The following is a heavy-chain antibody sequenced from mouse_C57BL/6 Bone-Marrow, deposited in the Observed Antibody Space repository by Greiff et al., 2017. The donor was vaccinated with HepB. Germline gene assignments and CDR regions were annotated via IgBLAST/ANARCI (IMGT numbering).Heavy chain of an antibody. D-gene: IGHD1-1*01. CDR3: ARRGHYYGSSPYWYFDV. CDR1: GYAFSSSW. V-gene: IGHV1-82*01. CDR2: IYPGDGDT. Sequence: VQLQQSGPELVKPGASVKISCKASGYAFSSSWMNWVKQRPGKGLEWIGRIYPGDGDTNYNGKFKGKATLTADKSSSTDYMQLSSLTAEDSAVYFCARRGHYYGSSPYWYFDVWGTGTTVTVSS. J-gene: IGHJ1*03.